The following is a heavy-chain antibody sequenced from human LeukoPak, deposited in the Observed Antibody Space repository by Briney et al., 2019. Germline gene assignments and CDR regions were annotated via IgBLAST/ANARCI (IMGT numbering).Heavy chain of an antibody. CDR1: GGSISSYY. Sequence: SETLSLTCNVSGGSISSYYWIWIRQPPGKGLEWIGNIFHTGNTNYSPSLRSRLTISVDTSKNQFSLKLSSVTAADTAVYYCARGGALSSMIADAFDIWGQGTMVTVSS. V-gene: IGHV4-59*08. D-gene: IGHD3-22*01. CDR3: ARGGALSSMIADAFDI. J-gene: IGHJ3*02. CDR2: IFHTGNT.